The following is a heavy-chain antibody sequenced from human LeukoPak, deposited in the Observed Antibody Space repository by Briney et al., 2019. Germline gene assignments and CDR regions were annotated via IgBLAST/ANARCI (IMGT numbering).Heavy chain of an antibody. V-gene: IGHV1-69*06. CDR3: ARSYPNSGWSLDY. J-gene: IGHJ4*02. Sequence: SVKVSCKASGGTFSSYAISWVRQAPGQGLEWMGGIIPIFGTANYAQKFQGRVTITADKSTSTAYMELSSLRSEDTAVYYCARSYPNSGWSLDYWGQGTLVTVSS. D-gene: IGHD6-19*01. CDR1: GGTFSSYA. CDR2: IIPIFGTA.